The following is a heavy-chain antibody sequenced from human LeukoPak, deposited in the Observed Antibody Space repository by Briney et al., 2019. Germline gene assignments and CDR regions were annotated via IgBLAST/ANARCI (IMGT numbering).Heavy chain of an antibody. CDR2: ISRSGGTT. Sequence: GGSLRLSCAASGFTFSSYDMTWVRQTPGKGLEWVALISRSGGTTYYADSVKGRFSISRDNSKNTLYLQMNSLRAEDTAEYYCAKRGGTESFYYFYYMDVWGKGTTVTVSS. V-gene: IGHV3-23*01. CDR1: GFTFSSYD. CDR3: AKRGGTESFYYFYYMDV. J-gene: IGHJ6*03. D-gene: IGHD2-15*01.